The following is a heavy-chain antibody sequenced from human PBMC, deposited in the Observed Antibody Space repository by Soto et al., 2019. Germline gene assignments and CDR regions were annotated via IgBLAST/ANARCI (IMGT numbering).Heavy chain of an antibody. Sequence: GGSLRLSCAASGFTFSSYSMNWVRQAPGKGLEWISYISSSSSTIYYADTVKGRFTISRENAKNSLYLQMNSLRAEDTAVYYCASWMYYKDVWGKGTTVTGSS. CDR1: GFTFSSYS. J-gene: IGHJ6*03. CDR3: ASWMYYKDV. D-gene: IGHD1-1*01. V-gene: IGHV3-48*04. CDR2: ISSSSSTI.